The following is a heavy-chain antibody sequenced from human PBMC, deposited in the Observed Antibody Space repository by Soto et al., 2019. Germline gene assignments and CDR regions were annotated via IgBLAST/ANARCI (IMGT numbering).Heavy chain of an antibody. CDR3: AGTFRSDDS. CDR2: ISSSGHMT. CDR1: GFGFSFSNDY. J-gene: IGHJ5*01. V-gene: IGHV3-11*04. D-gene: IGHD3-16*02. Sequence: GGSLRLSCAASGFGFSFSNDYMNWIRQAPGEGLEGVSSISSSGHMTFYAPSVNGRFTISRDNGKNSLYLQMYSLRAEDTGVYFCAGTFRSDDSWGPGTLVTVSS.